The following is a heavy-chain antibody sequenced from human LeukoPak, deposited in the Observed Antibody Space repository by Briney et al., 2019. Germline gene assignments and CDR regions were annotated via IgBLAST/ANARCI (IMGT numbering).Heavy chain of an antibody. D-gene: IGHD3-10*01. CDR2: IRIKAYGGTT. J-gene: IGHJ4*02. CDR3: AKCFFRSGSGYFDY. CDR1: GFTFGDYA. V-gene: IGHV3-49*04. Sequence: GGSLRLSCTGSGFTFGDYAVSWVRQAPGKGLEWVGFIRIKAYGGTTEYAASVKGRFTISRDDSKSIAYLQMSSLKTEDTAVYYCAKCFFRSGSGYFDYWGQGTLVTVSS.